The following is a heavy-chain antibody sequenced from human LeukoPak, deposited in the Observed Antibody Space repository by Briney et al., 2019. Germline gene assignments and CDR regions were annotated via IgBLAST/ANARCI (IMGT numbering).Heavy chain of an antibody. Sequence: SETLSLTCAVYGGSFSGYYWSWIRQPPGKGLEWIGEINHSGSTNYNPSLKSRVTISVDTSKNQFSLKLSSVTAADTAVYYCARGFITIFGVDPFDYWGQGTQVTVSS. V-gene: IGHV4-34*01. J-gene: IGHJ4*02. CDR1: GGSFSGYY. D-gene: IGHD3-3*01. CDR2: INHSGST. CDR3: ARGFITIFGVDPFDY.